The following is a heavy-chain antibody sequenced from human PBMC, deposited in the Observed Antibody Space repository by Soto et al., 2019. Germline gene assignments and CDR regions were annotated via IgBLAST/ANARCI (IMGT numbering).Heavy chain of an antibody. CDR2: IYYSGST. J-gene: IGHJ4*02. CDR1: GGSISSFY. V-gene: IGHV4-59*01. CDR3: ARLRRMTAITVSYYFDY. Sequence: ERLCRSGAVSGGSISSFYWSWVRQPPGKGLEWIGYIYYSGSTSYNPSLESRVTISVDTSENQFSLKLSSVTAADTAVYYCARLRRMTAITVSYYFDYWGQGTLVTVSS. D-gene: IGHD4-4*01.